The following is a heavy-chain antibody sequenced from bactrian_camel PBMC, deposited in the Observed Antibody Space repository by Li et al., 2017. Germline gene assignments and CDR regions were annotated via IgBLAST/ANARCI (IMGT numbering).Heavy chain of an antibody. J-gene: IGHJ6*01. V-gene: IGHV3S40*01. CDR3: VRDSDGGSWTFGY. CDR2: IHTMAGST. D-gene: IGHD6*01. CDR1: GYTSCRYD. Sequence: DVQLVESGGGLVQPGGSLRLSCVVSGYTSCRYDMGWYRQAPGKEREGVAVIHTMAGSTYYADSVKGRFSISRDNAEDTVYLQMNSLKPEDTAVYYCVRDSDGGSWTFGYWGQGTQVTVS.